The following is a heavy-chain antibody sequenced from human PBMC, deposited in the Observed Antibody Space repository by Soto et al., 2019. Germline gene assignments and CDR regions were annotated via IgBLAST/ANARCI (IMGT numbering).Heavy chain of an antibody. J-gene: IGHJ6*02. D-gene: IGHD3-3*01. CDR1: GFTFSSYA. Sequence: GGSLRLSCAASGFTFSSYAMSWVRQAPGKGLEWVSAISGSGGSTYYADSVKGRFTISRDNSKNTLYLQMNSLRAEDTAVYYCAKDPSITIFGVVIMGLNGMDVWGQGTTVTVSS. V-gene: IGHV3-23*01. CDR3: AKDPSITIFGVVIMGLNGMDV. CDR2: ISGSGGST.